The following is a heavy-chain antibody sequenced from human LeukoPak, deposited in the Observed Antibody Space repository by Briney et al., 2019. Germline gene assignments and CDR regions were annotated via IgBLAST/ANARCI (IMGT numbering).Heavy chain of an antibody. V-gene: IGHV4-59*01. Sequence: SETLPLLCTVSGGSISSYYWSWIRQPPGKGLEWIGYIYYSGSTNYNPSLKSRVTISVDTSKNQFSLKLSSVTAADTAVYYCARDLVLSYSSGWYPLGYWGQGTLVTVSS. CDR3: ARDLVLSYSSGWYPLGY. CDR1: GGSISSYY. D-gene: IGHD6-19*01. J-gene: IGHJ4*02. CDR2: IYYSGST.